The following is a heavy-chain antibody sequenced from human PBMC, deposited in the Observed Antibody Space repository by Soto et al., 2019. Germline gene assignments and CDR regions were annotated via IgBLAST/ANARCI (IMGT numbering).Heavy chain of an antibody. D-gene: IGHD3-3*01. V-gene: IGHV3-30*18. CDR1: GFTYSTFG. CDR2: IAADGLAQ. CDR3: AKEFFSPQAYWFFDL. J-gene: IGHJ2*01. Sequence: QVQLVESGGGVVQPGRSLRLSCAASGFTYSTFGMHWVRQAPGKGQEWVAVIAADGLAQYYADSVKGRFTISRDNSENTLFLQMNNLGAEDTAVYYCAKEFFSPQAYWFFDLWGRGTLVTVSS.